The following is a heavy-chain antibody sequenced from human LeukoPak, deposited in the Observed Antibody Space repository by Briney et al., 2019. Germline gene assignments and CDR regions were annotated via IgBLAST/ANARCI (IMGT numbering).Heavy chain of an antibody. Sequence: GGPLRLSGAASGFTFSGNYMSGVGQAPGKGLEWVSVIYCGGSTYYADSVKGRFTISRDNSKNTLYLQMNSLRAEDTAVYYCARDEYARKHYFDHWGQGTLVTVFS. CDR1: GFTFSGNY. CDR3: ARDEYARKHYFDH. D-gene: IGHD2-2*01. J-gene: IGHJ4*02. CDR2: IYCGGST. V-gene: IGHV3-53*01.